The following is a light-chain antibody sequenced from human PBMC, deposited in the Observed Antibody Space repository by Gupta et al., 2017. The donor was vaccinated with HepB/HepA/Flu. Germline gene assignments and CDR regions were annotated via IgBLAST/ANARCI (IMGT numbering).Light chain of an antibody. Sequence: EIVLTHSPCTLSLSPGERATLSCRASQSVSSNYLVWYQQKPGQAPRLLIYGASSRATGIPDRFSGGGSGTDFTLTISRLEPEDFAVYYCHQFGGSPQTFGQGTKLEI. CDR1: QSVSSNY. J-gene: IGKJ2*01. V-gene: IGKV3-20*01. CDR2: GAS. CDR3: HQFGGSPQT.